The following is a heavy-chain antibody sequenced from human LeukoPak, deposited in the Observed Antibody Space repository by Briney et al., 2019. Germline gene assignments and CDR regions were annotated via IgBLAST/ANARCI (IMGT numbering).Heavy chain of an antibody. V-gene: IGHV3-48*01. D-gene: IGHD3-22*01. CDR3: ARDRDSSAGEFDP. Sequence: PGRSLRLSCAASGFTVTSTYISSVRQPPGKGLGWVSYISSSSSTIYYADSVKGRFTISRDNAKNSLYLQMNSLRAEDTAVYYCARDRDSSAGEFDPWGQGTLVTVSS. CDR2: ISSSSSTI. CDR1: GFTVTSTY. J-gene: IGHJ5*02.